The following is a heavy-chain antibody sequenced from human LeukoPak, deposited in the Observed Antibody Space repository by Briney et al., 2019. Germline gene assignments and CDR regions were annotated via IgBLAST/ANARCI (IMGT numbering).Heavy chain of an antibody. CDR3: ARVEMATAYFDY. J-gene: IGHJ4*02. Sequence: SSVKVSCKASGGTFSSYAISWVRQAPGQGLEWMGRIIPIFGIANYAQKFQGRVTITADKSTSTAYMELSSLRSEDTAVYYCARVEMATAYFDYWGQGTLVTVSS. CDR1: GGTFSSYA. CDR2: IIPIFGIA. V-gene: IGHV1-69*04. D-gene: IGHD5-24*01.